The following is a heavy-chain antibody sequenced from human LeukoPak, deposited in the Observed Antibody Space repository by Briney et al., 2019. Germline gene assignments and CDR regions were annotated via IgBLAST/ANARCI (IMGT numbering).Heavy chain of an antibody. V-gene: IGHV4-34*01. Sequence: PSETLSLTCAVYGGSFSGYYWSWIRQPPGKGLEWIAEINHSGSTNYNPSLKSRVTISVDTSKNQFSLKLSSVTAADTAVYYCARGGYYGSGSTDYWGQGTLVTVSS. CDR1: GGSFSGYY. CDR3: ARGGYYGSGSTDY. CDR2: INHSGST. D-gene: IGHD3-10*01. J-gene: IGHJ4*02.